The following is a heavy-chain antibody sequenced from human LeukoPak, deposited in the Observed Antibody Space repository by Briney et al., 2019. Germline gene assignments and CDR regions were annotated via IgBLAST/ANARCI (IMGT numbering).Heavy chain of an antibody. Sequence: SETLSLTCTVSGGSMSSYYWGWIRQPPGKGLEWIGSIYYSGSTYYNPSLKSRVTLSVDTSKNQFSLKLRSVTAADTAVYYCARQERGYDGSGHRAFDIWGQGTMVTISS. J-gene: IGHJ3*02. V-gene: IGHV4-39*01. CDR2: IYYSGST. CDR1: GGSMSSYY. D-gene: IGHD3-22*01. CDR3: ARQERGYDGSGHRAFDI.